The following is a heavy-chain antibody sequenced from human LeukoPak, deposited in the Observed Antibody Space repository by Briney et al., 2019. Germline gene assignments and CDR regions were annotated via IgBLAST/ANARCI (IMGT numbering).Heavy chain of an antibody. Sequence: PGGSLRLSCAASGFTFSSYAMHWVRQAPGKGLEWVAVISYDGSNKYYADSVKGRFTISRDNSKNTLYLQMNSLRAEDTAVYYCARARYDSSGHYLDYWGQGTLVTVSS. J-gene: IGHJ4*02. V-gene: IGHV3-30-3*01. CDR3: ARARYDSSGHYLDY. CDR1: GFTFSSYA. CDR2: ISYDGSNK. D-gene: IGHD3-22*01.